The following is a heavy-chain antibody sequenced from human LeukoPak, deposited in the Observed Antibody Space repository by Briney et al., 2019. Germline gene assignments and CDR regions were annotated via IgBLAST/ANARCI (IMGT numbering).Heavy chain of an antibody. CDR3: ARRSGGPLRYFDWSSPDPIYFDY. J-gene: IGHJ4*02. CDR2: IKQDVREK. CDR1: AFTFSSYW. V-gene: IGHV3-7*01. D-gene: IGHD3-9*01. Sequence: PGGSLRLSCAASAFTFSSYWMSWVSQAPGKGREWVANIKQDVREKNYVGSVKGRFTISRDNAKNSLYLQMNSLRAEDTAVYYCARRSGGPLRYFDWSSPDPIYFDYWGQGTLVTVSS.